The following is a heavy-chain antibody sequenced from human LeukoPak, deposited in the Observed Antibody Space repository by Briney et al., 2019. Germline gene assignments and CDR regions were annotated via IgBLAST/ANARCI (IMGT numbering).Heavy chain of an antibody. CDR3: ARMVRGVIPESYGMDV. J-gene: IGHJ6*02. CDR1: GYIFTGYY. D-gene: IGHD3-10*01. Sequence: ASVKVSCKASGYIFTGYYMHWVRQAPGQGLGWMGWINPNSGGTNYAQKFQGRVTMTRDTSISTAYMELSRLRSDDTAVYYCARMVRGVIPESYGMDVWGQGTTVTVSS. CDR2: INPNSGGT. V-gene: IGHV1-2*02.